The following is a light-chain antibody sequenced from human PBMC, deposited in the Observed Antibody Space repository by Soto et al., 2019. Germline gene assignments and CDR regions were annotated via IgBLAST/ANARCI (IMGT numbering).Light chain of an antibody. CDR1: NSDVVDYNY. V-gene: IGLV2-14*01. Sequence: QSALTQPASVSGAPGQSITIACTGTNSDVVDYNYVSWYQQHTGRAPNIMIYEVSNRPSGVSNRFFGSKSGNAASLTISGLQAEDEADYYCSSYTSRSSHYVFGTGTKVTVL. CDR3: SSYTSRSSHYV. J-gene: IGLJ1*01. CDR2: EVS.